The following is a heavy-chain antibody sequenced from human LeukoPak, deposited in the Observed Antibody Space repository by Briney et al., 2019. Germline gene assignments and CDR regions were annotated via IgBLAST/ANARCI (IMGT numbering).Heavy chain of an antibody. CDR2: IYDSGSTT. CDR3: ARQNIWFGERGAFDI. Sequence: SETLSLTCTVSGGSISSYYRSWIRQPPGKGLECIGYIYDSGSTTNYNPSLKSRVTISLDKSKNQFSLKLRYVTAADTAVYYCARQNIWFGERGAFDIWGQGTMVTVSS. V-gene: IGHV4-59*08. CDR1: GGSISSYY. J-gene: IGHJ3*02. D-gene: IGHD3-10*01.